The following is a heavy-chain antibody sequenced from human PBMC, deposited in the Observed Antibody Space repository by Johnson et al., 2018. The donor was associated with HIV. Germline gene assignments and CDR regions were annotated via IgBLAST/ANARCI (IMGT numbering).Heavy chain of an antibody. V-gene: IGHV3-11*04. CDR2: ISMSGRTI. J-gene: IGHJ3*02. D-gene: IGHD3-10*01. Sequence: QVQLVESGGGLVKPGGSLRLSCAASRFTFSDYYMSWIRQTPGKGLEWVSYISMSGRTIYYADSVKGRFTIYRDNAKNSLYLQMNSLRAEDTAVYYCARERDPERGAQKSGVYAFDIRGQGTMVTVTS. CDR3: ARERDPERGAQKSGVYAFDI. CDR1: RFTFSDYY.